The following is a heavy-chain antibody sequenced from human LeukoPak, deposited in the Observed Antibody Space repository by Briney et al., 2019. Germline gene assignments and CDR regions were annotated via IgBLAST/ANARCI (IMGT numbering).Heavy chain of an antibody. CDR2: ISGSGGST. J-gene: IGHJ6*02. CDR3: AKSGGLSGSGRLAMDV. V-gene: IGHV3-23*01. D-gene: IGHD3-10*01. Sequence: GGSLRLSCAASGFTFSTYAMSWVRLAPGKGLEWVSGISGSGGSTYYADSVKGRFTSSRENSNNKLYVQMNSIRVEDTAVYYSAKSGGLSGSGRLAMDVWGQGTTVTVSS. CDR1: GFTFSTYA.